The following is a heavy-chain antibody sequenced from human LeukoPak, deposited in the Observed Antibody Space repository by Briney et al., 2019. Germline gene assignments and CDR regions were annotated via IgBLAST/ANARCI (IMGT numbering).Heavy chain of an antibody. CDR2: ISYDGSNK. CDR1: AFTFSSYC. Sequence: SLRLSCAAYAFTFSSYCMHCVRHPAGRGLEWVAVISYDGSNKYYADSGKGRFTISRDNSKNTLYLQMNSLRAKDTAVYYCAKEGGGDWLSSYYYYGMDVWGQGTTVTVSS. CDR3: AKEGGGDWLSSYYYYGMDV. J-gene: IGHJ6*02. D-gene: IGHD3-9*01. V-gene: IGHV3-30*18.